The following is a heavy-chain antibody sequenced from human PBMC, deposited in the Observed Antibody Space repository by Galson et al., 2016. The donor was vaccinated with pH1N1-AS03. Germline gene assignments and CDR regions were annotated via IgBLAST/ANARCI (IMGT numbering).Heavy chain of an antibody. CDR2: IVPIFGTP. CDR1: GGTFGSNA. V-gene: IGHV1-69*13. CDR3: ARDLRSDFGNSFVAGVQFGRY. Sequence: SVKVSCKASGGTFGSNAINWVRQAPGQGLEWLGGIVPIFGTPTYAPKFQGRLTISADDSTSTGYMELTGLTSADTAIYYCARDLRSDFGNSFVAGVQFGRYWGQGTLVTVSS. D-gene: IGHD4-23*01. J-gene: IGHJ4*02.